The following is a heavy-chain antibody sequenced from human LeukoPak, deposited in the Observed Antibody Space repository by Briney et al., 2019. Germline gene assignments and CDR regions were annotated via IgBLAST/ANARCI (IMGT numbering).Heavy chain of an antibody. CDR2: FDPEDGET. D-gene: IGHD6-13*01. J-gene: IGHJ5*02. CDR1: GYTLTELS. Sequence: GASVKVSCKVSGYTLTELSMPWVREAPGQGLEWMGGFDPEDGETIYSQKFQRRVSMTEDTSTDTDYKELSSLRTEDTAVYYYARAGHSNSWHQGVVYWFDPWGQGSLVSVSS. CDR3: ARAGHSNSWHQGVVYWFDP. V-gene: IGHV1-24*01.